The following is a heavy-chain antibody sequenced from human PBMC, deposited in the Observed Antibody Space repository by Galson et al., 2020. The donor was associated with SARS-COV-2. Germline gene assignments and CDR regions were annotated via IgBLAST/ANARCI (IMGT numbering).Heavy chain of an antibody. CDR3: ATQLLFSFYY. V-gene: IGHV3-30*03. D-gene: IGHD2-2*01. CDR1: GFTFSSHG. CDR2: ISYDGSNK. J-gene: IGHJ4*02. Sequence: GESLKNSCAASGFTFSSHGMHWVRQAPGKGLERVAVISYDGSNKYYADSVKGRFTISRDNSKYTLYLQMNSLRAEDTAVYYCATQLLFSFYYWGQGTLVTVSS.